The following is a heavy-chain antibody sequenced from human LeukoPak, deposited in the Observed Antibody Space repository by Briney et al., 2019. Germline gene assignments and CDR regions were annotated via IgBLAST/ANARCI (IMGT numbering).Heavy chain of an antibody. D-gene: IGHD5-18*01. CDR2: IYPGDSDT. CDR3: ARRGGYNYGYFDY. Sequence: GESLKISCKGSEYSFTNYXXGXXRQTPXKGLXXXGFIYPGDSDTTYSPXFQGXVTIPADKSISTAYLQWSSLKASDTAMYYCARRGGYNYGYFDYWGQGTQVTVSS. CDR1: EYSFTNYX. J-gene: IGHJ4*02. V-gene: IGHV5-51*01.